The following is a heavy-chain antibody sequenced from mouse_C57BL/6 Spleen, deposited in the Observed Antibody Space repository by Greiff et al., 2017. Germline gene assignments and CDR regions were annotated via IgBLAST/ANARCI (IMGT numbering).Heavy chain of an antibody. V-gene: IGHV3-6*01. J-gene: IGHJ2*01. Sequence: DVQLQESGPGLVKPSQSLSLTCSVTGYSITSGYYWNWIRQFPGNKLEWMGYISYDGSNNYNPSLKNRISITRDTSKNQFFLKLNSVTTEDTATYYCARVITTVVAPYFDYWGQGTTLTVSS. CDR2: ISYDGSN. CDR3: ARVITTVVAPYFDY. CDR1: GYSITSGYY. D-gene: IGHD1-1*01.